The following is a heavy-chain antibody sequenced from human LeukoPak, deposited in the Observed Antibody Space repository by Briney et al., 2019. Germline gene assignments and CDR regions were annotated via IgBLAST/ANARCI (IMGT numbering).Heavy chain of an antibody. CDR3: ARDGTYYYDGSGYIDY. CDR1: GFTFSSYA. V-gene: IGHV3-64*01. J-gene: IGHJ4*02. CDR2: VSSNGGST. Sequence: GGSLRLSCAASGFTFSSYAMHWVRQAPGKGLEYVSAVSSNGGSTYYENSVKGRFTVSRDNSKSTPYLQMGSLRAEDMAVYYCARDGTYYYDGSGYIDYWGQGTLVTVSS. D-gene: IGHD3-22*01.